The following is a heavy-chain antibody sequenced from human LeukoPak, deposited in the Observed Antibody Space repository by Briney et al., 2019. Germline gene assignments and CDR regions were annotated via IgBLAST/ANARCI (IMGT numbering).Heavy chain of an antibody. CDR3: ARSDYYDNLDY. CDR1: GFTFSSYW. D-gene: IGHD3-22*01. Sequence: GGSLRLSCAASGFTFSSYWMHWVRQAPGKGLVWVSRINSDGSNTNYADSVKGRFTISRDNAKNTLYLQMNSLRVEDTAVYYCARSDYYDNLDYWGQGTLVTVSS. J-gene: IGHJ4*02. CDR2: INSDGSNT. V-gene: IGHV3-74*01.